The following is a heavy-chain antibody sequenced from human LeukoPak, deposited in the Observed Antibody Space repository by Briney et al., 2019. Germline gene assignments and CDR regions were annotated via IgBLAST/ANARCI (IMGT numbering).Heavy chain of an antibody. D-gene: IGHD3-10*01. V-gene: IGHV4-59*08. CDR2: FSDSGNT. CDR3: ARHATGSYSVPWLDP. J-gene: IGHJ5*02. Sequence: PSGTLSLTCTVSGGSISNHYWSWIRQPPGRGLEWIGYFSDSGNTIYNPSLKSRVTILGDTSKNQFSLKLSSVTAADTAVYYCARHATGSYSVPWLDPWGQGTLVTVST. CDR1: GGSISNHY.